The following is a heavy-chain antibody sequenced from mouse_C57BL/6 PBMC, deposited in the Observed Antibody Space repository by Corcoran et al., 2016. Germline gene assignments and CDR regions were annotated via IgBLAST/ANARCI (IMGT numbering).Heavy chain of an antibody. CDR3: ARDHLYGKDFDY. CDR2: ISYDGSN. V-gene: IGHV3-6*01. CDR1: GYSITSGYY. J-gene: IGHJ2*01. Sequence: DVQLQESGPGLVKPSQSLSLTCSVTGYSITSGYYWNWIRQFPGNKLEWMGYISYDGSNNYNPSLKNRISITRDTSKNQFFLKLNSVTTEDTATYYCARDHLYGKDFDYWGQGTTLTVSS. D-gene: IGHD2-1*01.